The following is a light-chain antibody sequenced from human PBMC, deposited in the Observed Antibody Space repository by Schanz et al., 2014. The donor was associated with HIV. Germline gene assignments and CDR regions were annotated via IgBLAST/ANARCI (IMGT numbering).Light chain of an antibody. J-gene: IGLJ1*01. CDR1: SSNIGTGYD. CDR2: DNN. Sequence: QSVLTQPPSVSGAPGQRVTISCTGNSSNIGTGYDVHWYQQLPGTAPKLLIYDNNNRPSGVPDRFSGSKSGTSASLAITGLQVEDEADYYCQSYDKSLSAHYVFGTGTKLTVL. CDR3: QSYDKSLSAHYV. V-gene: IGLV1-40*01.